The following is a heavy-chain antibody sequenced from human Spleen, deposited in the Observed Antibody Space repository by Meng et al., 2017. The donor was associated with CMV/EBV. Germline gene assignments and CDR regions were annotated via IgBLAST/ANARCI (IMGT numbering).Heavy chain of an antibody. CDR1: GATLSGYT. J-gene: IGHJ4*02. Sequence: GESLKISCAGSGATLSGYTVDWVRQAPGKGLEWVSSISGGSTYIHYAESVKGRFTVSRDSAKNSLYLQMNSLRAEDTAVYYCTKAYTAMGRDYWGQGTLVTVSS. CDR3: TKAYTAMGRDY. D-gene: IGHD5-18*01. V-gene: IGHV3-21*01. CDR2: ISGGSTYI.